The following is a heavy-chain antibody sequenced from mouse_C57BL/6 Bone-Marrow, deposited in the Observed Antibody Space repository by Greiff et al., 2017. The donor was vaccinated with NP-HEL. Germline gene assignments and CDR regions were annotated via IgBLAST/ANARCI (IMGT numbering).Heavy chain of an antibody. CDR1: GYTFTEYT. CDR2: FYPGSGSI. V-gene: IGHV1-62-2*01. J-gene: IGHJ1*03. CDR3: ARNDYDGGYWYFDV. Sequence: VKLMESGAELVKPGASVKLSCKASGYTFTEYTIHWVKQRSGQGLEWIGWFYPGSGSIKYNEKFKDKATLTADKSSSTVYMELSRLTSEDSAVYFCARNDYDGGYWYFDVWGTGTTVTVSS. D-gene: IGHD2-12*01.